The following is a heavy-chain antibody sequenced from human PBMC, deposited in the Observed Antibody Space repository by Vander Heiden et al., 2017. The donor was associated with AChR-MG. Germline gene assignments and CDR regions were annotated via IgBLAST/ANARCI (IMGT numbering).Heavy chain of an antibody. V-gene: IGHV3-30*18. CDR1: GFTFSSSG. Sequence: QVQLVESGGGVVQPGRSLRLSCAASGFTFSSSGMHWVRQAPGKGLEWVAVISYDGSNKYYADSVKGRFTISRDNSKNTLYLQMNSLRAEDTAVYYCAKDSRYCSSTSCYTRPYYFDYWGQGTLVTVSS. CDR3: AKDSRYCSSTSCYTRPYYFDY. J-gene: IGHJ4*02. D-gene: IGHD2-2*02. CDR2: ISYDGSNK.